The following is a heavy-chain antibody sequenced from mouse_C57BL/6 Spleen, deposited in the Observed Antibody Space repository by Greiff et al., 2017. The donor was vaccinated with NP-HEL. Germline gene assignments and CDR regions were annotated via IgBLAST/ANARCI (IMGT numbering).Heavy chain of an antibody. V-gene: IGHV1-50*01. J-gene: IGHJ1*03. CDR1: GYTFTSYW. CDR3: ARGLGSHWYSEV. Sequence: VQLQQPGAELVKPGASVKLSCKASGYTFTSYWMQWVKQRPGQGLEWIGEIDPSDSYTNYNQKFKGKATLTVATSSSTAYMQLSSVRSEDSAVYYSARGLGSHWYSEVCGTGTTVTVSS. D-gene: IGHD3-3*01. CDR2: IDPSDSYT.